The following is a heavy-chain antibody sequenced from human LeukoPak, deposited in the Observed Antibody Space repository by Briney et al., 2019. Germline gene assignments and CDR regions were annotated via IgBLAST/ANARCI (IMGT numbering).Heavy chain of an antibody. Sequence: KPSETLSLTCAVYGGSFSGYYWSWIRQPPGKGLEWIGEINHSGSTNYNPSLKSRVTISVDTSKNQFSLKLSSVTAADTAVYYCARGPSSSWYGLHYYYYMDVWGKGTTVTISS. CDR3: ARGPSSSWYGLHYYYYMDV. CDR1: GGSFSGYY. D-gene: IGHD6-13*01. J-gene: IGHJ6*03. CDR2: INHSGST. V-gene: IGHV4-34*01.